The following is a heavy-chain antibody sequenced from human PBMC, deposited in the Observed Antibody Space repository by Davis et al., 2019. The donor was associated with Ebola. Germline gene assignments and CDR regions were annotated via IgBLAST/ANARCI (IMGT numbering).Heavy chain of an antibody. D-gene: IGHD3/OR15-3a*01. CDR3: ARQGLGNHYYYMDV. Sequence: PGGSLRLSCAASGFTFSSYAMSWVRQAPGKGLEWVSAISGSGGSTYYADSVKGRFTISRDNSKNTLYLQMNSLRAEDTAVYYCARQGLGNHYYYMDVWGKGTTVTVSS. J-gene: IGHJ6*03. V-gene: IGHV3-23*01. CDR1: GFTFSSYA. CDR2: ISGSGGST.